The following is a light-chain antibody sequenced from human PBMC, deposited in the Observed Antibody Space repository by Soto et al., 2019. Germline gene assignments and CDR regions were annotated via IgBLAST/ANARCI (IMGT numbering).Light chain of an antibody. V-gene: IGKV3-15*01. CDR2: GAS. J-gene: IGKJ2*01. Sequence: EIVMTQSPATLSVSPGERATLSCRASQSVSSNLAWYQQKPGQAPRLLIYGASTRATGIPAWFSGSGSGTEFPLTIRNLQSEDFAVYYCQQYNNWPLYTFGQGTKLEIK. CDR1: QSVSSN. CDR3: QQYNNWPLYT.